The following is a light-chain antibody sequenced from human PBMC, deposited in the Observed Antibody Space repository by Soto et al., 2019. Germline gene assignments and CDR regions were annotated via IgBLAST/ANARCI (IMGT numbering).Light chain of an antibody. CDR2: GAS. J-gene: IGKJ1*01. Sequence: IVLAQSPGTLSVPPGESATLSCMAIQSVSSSFLAWYQQKAGQAPRLLIYGASRRATGIPDRFSGSGSGTDFTLTISRLEPEDFAVYYCQQYVSSPWAFGQGTKVDIK. CDR1: QSVSSSF. V-gene: IGKV3-20*01. CDR3: QQYVSSPWA.